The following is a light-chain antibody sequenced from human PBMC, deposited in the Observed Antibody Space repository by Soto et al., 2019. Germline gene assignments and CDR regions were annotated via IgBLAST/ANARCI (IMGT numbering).Light chain of an antibody. V-gene: IGKV3D-20*02. CDR1: QGVSSNS. Sequence: IVLTQSPGTLSLSPGERATLSCRASQGVSSNSLAWYQQKPGQAPRLLIYGASSRATGIPDRFSASGSGTDFTLTINRLEPEDFAVYYCQQRSNWPLTFGGGTKVEIK. J-gene: IGKJ4*01. CDR3: QQRSNWPLT. CDR2: GAS.